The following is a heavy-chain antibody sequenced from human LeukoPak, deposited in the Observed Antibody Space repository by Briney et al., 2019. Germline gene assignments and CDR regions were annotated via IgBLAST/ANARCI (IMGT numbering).Heavy chain of an antibody. V-gene: IGHV4-59*01. D-gene: IGHD2-21*02. CDR3: ARFWAYCGGDCYKAFDI. CDR2: ISYSGSP. CDR1: GGSISSYY. J-gene: IGHJ3*02. Sequence: SETLSLTCTVSGGSISSYYWSWIRQPPGKGLEWIGYISYSGSPNYNPSLKSRVTISLDTSKNQFSLKLTSVTAADTAVYYCARFWAYCGGDCYKAFDIWGQGTMVTVSS.